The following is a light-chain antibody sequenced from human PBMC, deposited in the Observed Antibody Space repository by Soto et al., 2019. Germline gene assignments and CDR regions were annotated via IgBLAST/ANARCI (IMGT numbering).Light chain of an antibody. V-gene: IGKV1-5*03. CDR3: QQYNSSPFT. CDR2: KAS. Sequence: DIQMTQSPSTLSASVGDRVTITCRASQSISSWLAWYHQKPGKAPKLLIYKASSLESGVPSRFSGSGSGTEFTLTISRLQPDDLATYYCQQYNSSPFTIGPGTKVDIK. J-gene: IGKJ3*01. CDR1: QSISSW.